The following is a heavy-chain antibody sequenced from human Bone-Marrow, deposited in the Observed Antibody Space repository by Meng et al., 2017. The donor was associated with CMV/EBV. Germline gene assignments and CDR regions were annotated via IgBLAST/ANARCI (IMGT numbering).Heavy chain of an antibody. Sequence: SETLSLTCTVSGGSISSGDYYWSWIRQPPGKGLEWIGEINHSGSTNYNPSLKSRVIISADTSMNQFSLKLSSVTAADTAVYYCARRTVVILTRTNWFDPWGQGTLVTVSS. CDR3: ARRTVVILTRTNWFDP. CDR2: INHSGST. D-gene: IGHD1-14*01. J-gene: IGHJ5*02. V-gene: IGHV4-39*07. CDR1: GGSISSGDYY.